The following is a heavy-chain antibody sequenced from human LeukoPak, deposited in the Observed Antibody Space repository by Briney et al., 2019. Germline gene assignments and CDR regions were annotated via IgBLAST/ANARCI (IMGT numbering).Heavy chain of an antibody. CDR3: ARGVGAGGYPYFDA. CDR2: IYNSGST. Sequence: PSETLSLTCPVSGVSISSYYWSWIRQPPGKGLEWIVYIYNSGSTNYTPSLRSRVTIAEDTSKNQFSLKLSSVTAADTAVYFGARGVGAGGYPYFDAWGQGTLVSVAS. J-gene: IGHJ4*02. V-gene: IGHV4-59*01. D-gene: IGHD5-12*01. CDR1: GVSISSYY.